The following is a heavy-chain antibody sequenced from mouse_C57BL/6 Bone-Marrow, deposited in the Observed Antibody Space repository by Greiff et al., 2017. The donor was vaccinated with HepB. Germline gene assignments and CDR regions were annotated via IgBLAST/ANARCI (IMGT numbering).Heavy chain of an antibody. V-gene: IGHV3-6*01. J-gene: IGHJ4*01. D-gene: IGHD3-2*02. CDR3: ARDSSGYDYAMDY. CDR2: ISYDGSN. CDR1: GYSITSGYY. Sequence: EVKLQESGPGLVKPSQSLSLTCSVTGYSITSGYYWNWIRQFPGNKLEWMGYISYDGSNNYNPSLKNRISITRDTSKNQFFLKLNSVTTEDTATYYCARDSSGYDYAMDYWGQGTSVTVSS.